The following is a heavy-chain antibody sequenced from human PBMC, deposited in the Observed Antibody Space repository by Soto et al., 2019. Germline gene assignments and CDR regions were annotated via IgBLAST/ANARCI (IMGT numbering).Heavy chain of an antibody. Sequence: SETLSLTCAVYGGSFSGYYWSWIRQPPGKGLELIGDIYHSGSTNYNPSLKSRVTISVDTSKNQFSLKLSSVTAADTAVYYCARGTTIFGVVMVYNWFDPWGQGTLVTVSS. D-gene: IGHD3-3*01. CDR3: ARGTTIFGVVMVYNWFDP. J-gene: IGHJ5*02. CDR2: IYHSGST. V-gene: IGHV4-34*01. CDR1: GGSFSGYY.